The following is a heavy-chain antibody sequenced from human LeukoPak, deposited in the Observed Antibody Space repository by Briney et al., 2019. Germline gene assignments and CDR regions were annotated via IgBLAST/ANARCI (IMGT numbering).Heavy chain of an antibody. CDR3: ARSNDNGDYYFDS. CDR2: IYSSGST. V-gene: IGHV4-4*07. CDR1: GGSISSYY. J-gene: IGHJ4*02. Sequence: SETLSLTCSVSGGSISSYYWNWIRQPAGTGLEWIGRIYSSGSTNYSPSLKSRISMSIDTSKSQFSLKLSSVTAADTAVYYCARSNDNGDYYFDSWGQGTLVTVSS. D-gene: IGHD4-17*01.